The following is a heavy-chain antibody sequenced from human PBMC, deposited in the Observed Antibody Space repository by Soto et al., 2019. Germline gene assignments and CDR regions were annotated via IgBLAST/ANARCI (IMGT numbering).Heavy chain of an antibody. CDR2: IIPIFGTA. D-gene: IGHD2-15*01. Sequence: QVQLVQSGAEVKKPGSSVKVSCKASGGTFSSYSINWVRQAPGQGLEWMGEIIPIFGTANYAQKFQGRVTITAGQSTSTAFMGPSSLRTEGTAGYLWWRGGGGASRGIDYWGQGTLVTVSS. CDR1: GGTFSSYS. J-gene: IGHJ4*02. CDR3: WRGGGGASRGIDY. V-gene: IGHV1-69*01.